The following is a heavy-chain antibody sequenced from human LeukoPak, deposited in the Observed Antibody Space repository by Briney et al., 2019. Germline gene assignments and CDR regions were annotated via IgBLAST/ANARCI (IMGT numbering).Heavy chain of an antibody. CDR2: ISGSDNSA. D-gene: IGHD6-13*01. CDR1: GFLFRSYS. J-gene: IGHJ4*02. CDR3: AKDRSAAAPYCFDY. V-gene: IGHV3-23*01. Sequence: PGGSLRLPHAASGFLFRSYSMNWVRQAPGKGLEWVSSISGSDNSAYFADSVKGRFTISRDNSKNTLSLQMNSLRAEDTAVYYCAKDRSAAAPYCFDYWGQGTLVTVSS.